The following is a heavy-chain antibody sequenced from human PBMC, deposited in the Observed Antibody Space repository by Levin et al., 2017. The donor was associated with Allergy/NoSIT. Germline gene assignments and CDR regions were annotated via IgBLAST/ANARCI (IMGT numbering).Heavy chain of an antibody. CDR2: LTSSSSHQ. CDR1: GFTFSNYG. CDR3: AKGGDMDV. V-gene: IGHV3-30*18. J-gene: IGHJ6*03. Sequence: GGSLRLSCEASGFTFSNYGMHWVRQAPGKGLEWVALLTSSSSHQFYADSAKGRFAVSRDNSKNILYLQINSLRLEDTAVYYCAKGGDMDVWGNGTTVTVSS.